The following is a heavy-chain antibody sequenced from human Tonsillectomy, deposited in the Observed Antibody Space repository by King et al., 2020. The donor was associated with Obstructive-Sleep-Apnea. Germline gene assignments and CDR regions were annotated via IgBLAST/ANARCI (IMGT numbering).Heavy chain of an antibody. Sequence: VQLVESGGGVVQPGGSLRLSCAASGFTFSSYGMHWVRQAPGKGLEWVAFIRYDGSNNYYADSVKGRFTISRDNSKNTLYLQMNTLRAEDTAVYYCAKDFWGYCSGGSCYEVVDVGGQGTTVTVSS. V-gene: IGHV3-30*02. J-gene: IGHJ6*02. D-gene: IGHD2-15*01. CDR3: AKDFWGYCSGGSCYEVVDV. CDR1: GFTFSSYG. CDR2: IRYDGSNN.